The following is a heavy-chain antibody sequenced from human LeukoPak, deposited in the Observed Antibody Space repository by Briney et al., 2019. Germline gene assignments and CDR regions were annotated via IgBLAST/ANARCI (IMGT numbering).Heavy chain of an antibody. D-gene: IGHD3-16*01. J-gene: IGHJ6*03. CDR1: GGTFSNYA. CDR2: IIPIFRTA. V-gene: IGHV1-69*05. Sequence: SVKVSCKASGGTFSNYAVIWVRQAPGQGLEWMGKIIPIFRTASYAQKFQGRVTISTDESTSTAYMELTSLRSDDTVVYYCARGDGYAYYYMDVWGKGTTVTVSS. CDR3: ARGDGYAYYYMDV.